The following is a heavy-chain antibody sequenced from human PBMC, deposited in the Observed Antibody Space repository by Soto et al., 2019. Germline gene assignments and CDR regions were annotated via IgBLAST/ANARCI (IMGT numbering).Heavy chain of an antibody. CDR3: AKGYDSRGYYHFDY. J-gene: IGHJ4*02. D-gene: IGHD3-22*01. CDR1: GFTFSSYG. CDR2: ISYDGSNK. V-gene: IGHV3-30*18. Sequence: GGSLRLSCAASGFTFSSYGMHWVRQAPGKGLEWVAVISYDGSNKYYADSVKGRFTISRDNSKNTLYLQMNSLRAEDTAVYYCAKGYDSRGYYHFDYRGQGTLVTVSS.